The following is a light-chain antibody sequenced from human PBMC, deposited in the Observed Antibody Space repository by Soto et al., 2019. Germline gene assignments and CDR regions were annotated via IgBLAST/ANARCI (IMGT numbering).Light chain of an antibody. CDR1: YSDIGAYNY. CDR3: YYCKGAWSYV. V-gene: IGLV2-8*01. Sequence: SVLTQPPSASGSPGQSVTIPCTGTYSDIGAYNYVSWYQQRLGEGPNTIIYDASNRPAGVPDRIFASKAGNTASLAGSALHAYYDANSLCYYCKGAWSYVSGTGTKVTVL. J-gene: IGLJ1*01. CDR2: DAS.